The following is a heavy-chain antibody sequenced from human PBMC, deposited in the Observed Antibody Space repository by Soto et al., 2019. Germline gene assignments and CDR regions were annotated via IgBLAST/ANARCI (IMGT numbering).Heavy chain of an antibody. V-gene: IGHV3-74*03. CDR3: ATAGTGTFTY. CDR2: ISSDGSST. CDR1: GFTFSGSW. J-gene: IGHJ4*02. Sequence: EVQLVESGGGLVQPGGSLRLSCAASGFTFSGSWMHWVRQAPGKGLVWVSRISSDGSSTTYADSVKGRFTISRDNAKTSLYLKMNSLRAVDAAVYYWATAGTGTFTYWGQGTLATVSS. D-gene: IGHD1-1*01.